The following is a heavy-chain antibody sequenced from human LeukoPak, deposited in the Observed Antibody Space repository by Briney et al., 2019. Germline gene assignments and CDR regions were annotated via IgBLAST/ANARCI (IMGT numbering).Heavy chain of an antibody. D-gene: IGHD6-13*01. J-gene: IGHJ4*02. CDR1: GDSITSAY. Sequence: PSETLSLTCTVSGDSITSAYWSWMRKPPAKGLESIGYIFYTGDKNYNPSLGSRVTMSLDTSKNQVSLRLTSVTPADTGVYYCTKGTRQPLWGQGTLVTVSS. CDR2: IFYTGDK. CDR3: TKGTRQPL. V-gene: IGHV4-59*01.